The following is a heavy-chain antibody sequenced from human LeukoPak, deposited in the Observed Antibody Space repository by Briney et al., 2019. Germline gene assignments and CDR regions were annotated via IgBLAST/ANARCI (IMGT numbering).Heavy chain of an antibody. CDR1: GFPFSSYW. CDR3: AREDHSNYNY. D-gene: IGHD4-11*01. J-gene: IGHJ4*02. Sequence: GGSLRLSCAASGFPFSSYWMSWVRQAPGKGLEWVANIKQDGGEKYYADSVKGRFTISRDNAKNSLYLQMNSLRVEDTAVYYCAREDHSNYNYWGQGTLVTVSS. CDR2: IKQDGGEK. V-gene: IGHV3-7*01.